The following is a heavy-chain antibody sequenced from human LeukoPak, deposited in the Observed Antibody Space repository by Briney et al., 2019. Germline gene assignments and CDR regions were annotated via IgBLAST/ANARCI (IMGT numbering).Heavy chain of an antibody. D-gene: IGHD4-17*01. J-gene: IGHJ4*02. CDR2: IYSTGSA. Sequence: SETLSLTCTISAGSISSYYWTWIRQLAGKGLEWIGHIYSTGSASYNPSLNSRVTMSLDTSKNQFSLKLTSVTAADTAVYYCARAIYGDFYFDYWGQGTLATVSS. CDR1: AGSISSYY. V-gene: IGHV4-4*07. CDR3: ARAIYGDFYFDY.